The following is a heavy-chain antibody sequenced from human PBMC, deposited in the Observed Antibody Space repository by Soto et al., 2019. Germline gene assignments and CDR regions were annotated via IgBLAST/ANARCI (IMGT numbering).Heavy chain of an antibody. Sequence: PGGSLRLSCAASGFTFRSYAMSWVRQAPGKGLECIGSVHYSGSTDYNPSLKSRVTISVDTSKNQFSLKLTSVTAADTAVYFCASFSGATYGDYGGGINYWGQGTLVTVSS. J-gene: IGHJ4*02. D-gene: IGHD4-17*01. CDR1: GFTFRSYA. CDR3: ASFSGATYGDYGGGINY. V-gene: IGHV4-39*01. CDR2: VHYSGST.